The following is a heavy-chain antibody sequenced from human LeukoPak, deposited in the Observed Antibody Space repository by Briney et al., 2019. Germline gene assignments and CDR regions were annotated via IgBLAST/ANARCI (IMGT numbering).Heavy chain of an antibody. CDR1: GFTFSSYW. V-gene: IGHV3-30*02. CDR2: IRFDGNNK. Sequence: GGSLRLSCAASGFTFSSYWMSWVRQAPGKGLEWVAFIRFDGNNKYYADSVKGRFTISRDNSKNTLYLQMNSLRAEDTAVYYCAKDKVKYQLTGGWFDPWGQGTLVTVSS. J-gene: IGHJ5*02. D-gene: IGHD2-2*01. CDR3: AKDKVKYQLTGGWFDP.